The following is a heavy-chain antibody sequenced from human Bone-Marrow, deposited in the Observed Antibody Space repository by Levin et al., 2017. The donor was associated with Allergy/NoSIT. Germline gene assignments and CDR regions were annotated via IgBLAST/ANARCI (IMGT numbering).Heavy chain of an antibody. J-gene: IGHJ6*02. D-gene: IGHD3-10*01. V-gene: IGHV1-18*01. Sequence: ASVKVSCKASGYTFTSYGISWVRQAPGQGLEWMGWISAYNGNTNYAQKLQGRVTMTTDTSTSTAYMELRSLRSDDTAVYYCARDRDVGGWGSGVWYYYYYGMDVWGQGTTVTVSS. CDR3: ARDRDVGGWGSGVWYYYYYGMDV. CDR2: ISAYNGNT. CDR1: GYTFTSYG.